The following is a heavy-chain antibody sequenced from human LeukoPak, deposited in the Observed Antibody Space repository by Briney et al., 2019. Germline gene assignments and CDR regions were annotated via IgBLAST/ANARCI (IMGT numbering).Heavy chain of an antibody. Sequence: PGGSLRLSCAASGFNFRDYAMSWVRQAPGKGLEWVSAISGSGGSTYYADSVKGRFTISRDNSKNTLYLQMNSLRAEDTAVYYCAKGSVGPRYFDYWGQGTLVTVSS. V-gene: IGHV3-23*01. CDR1: GFNFRDYA. CDR3: AKGSVGPRYFDY. CDR2: ISGSGGST. J-gene: IGHJ4*02.